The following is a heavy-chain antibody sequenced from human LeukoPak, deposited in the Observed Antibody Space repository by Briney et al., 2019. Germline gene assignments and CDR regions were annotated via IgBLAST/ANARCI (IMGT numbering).Heavy chain of an antibody. CDR3: AREQSISRDGYNWGWFDP. J-gene: IGHJ5*02. V-gene: IGHV4-59*01. CDR1: GDSISSYY. CDR2: IHYSGST. D-gene: IGHD5-24*01. Sequence: SETLSLTCTVSGDSISSYYWNWIRQPPGKGLEWIGHIHYSGSTNYNPSFKSRVTISVDTSKNQFSLKLNSVTAADTAVYYCAREQSISRDGYNWGWFDPWGQGTLVTVSS.